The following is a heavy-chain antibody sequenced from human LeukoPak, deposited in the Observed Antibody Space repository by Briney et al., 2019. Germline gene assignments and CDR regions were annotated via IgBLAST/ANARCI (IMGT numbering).Heavy chain of an antibody. V-gene: IGHV4-38-2*01. Sequence: PSETLSLTCAVSGYSISSGYYWGWIRQPPGKGLEWIGSIYHSGSTYYNPSLKSRVTISADTSKNQFSLKLSSVTAADTAVYYCARALDYGDYPFDYWGQGTLVTVSS. CDR1: GYSISSGYY. D-gene: IGHD4-17*01. CDR3: ARALDYGDYPFDY. CDR2: IYHSGST. J-gene: IGHJ4*02.